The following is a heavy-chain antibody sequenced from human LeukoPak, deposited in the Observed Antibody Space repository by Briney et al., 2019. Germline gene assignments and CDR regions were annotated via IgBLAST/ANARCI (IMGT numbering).Heavy chain of an antibody. D-gene: IGHD2-15*01. Sequence: GGSLRLSCAASGFTFSSYWMSWVRQAPGKGLEWVANIKEDGSEKYYVDSVKGRFTISRDNAKNSLYLQMNSLRAEDTAVYYCARDDSNCSGGSCHGSYYYYYGMDVWGQGTTVTVSS. CDR2: IKEDGSEK. CDR1: GFTFSSYW. V-gene: IGHV3-7*01. J-gene: IGHJ6*02. CDR3: ARDDSNCSGGSCHGSYYYYYGMDV.